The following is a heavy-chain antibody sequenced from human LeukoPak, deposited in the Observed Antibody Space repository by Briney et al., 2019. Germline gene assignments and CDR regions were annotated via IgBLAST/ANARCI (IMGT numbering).Heavy chain of an antibody. V-gene: IGHV4-59*12. J-gene: IGHJ5*02. CDR3: AKLWAPAGPYSHFDP. D-gene: IGHD3-10*01. Sequence: PSETLTLTCTASGDPISSYYWSWIRQSPGKGLEWLGDVIYTGSTTYNPSLKSRITISVGTSKSQSSLKLTSVTAADTAVYYWAKLWAPAGPYSHFDPWGQGTLVSVSS. CDR2: VIYTGST. CDR1: GDPISSYY.